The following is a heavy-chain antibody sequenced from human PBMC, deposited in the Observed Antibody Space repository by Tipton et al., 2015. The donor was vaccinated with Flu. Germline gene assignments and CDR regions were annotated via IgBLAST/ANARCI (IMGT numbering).Heavy chain of an antibody. Sequence: GASISSVCYWGWIRQPPGKGLEWIGSFYYTGGTYYNPSLKSRVTISVDASKNHFSLKLTSVTAADTAIYYCVRDRVFCGGGSCYSDWGQGTLVTVSS. V-gene: IGHV4-38-2*02. D-gene: IGHD2-15*01. CDR1: GASISSVCY. J-gene: IGHJ4*02. CDR2: FYYTGGT. CDR3: VRDRVFCGGGSCYSD.